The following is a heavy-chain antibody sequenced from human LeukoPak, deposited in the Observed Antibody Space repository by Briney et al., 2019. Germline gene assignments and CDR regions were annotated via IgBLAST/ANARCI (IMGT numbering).Heavy chain of an antibody. CDR3: AKDSADSSGYYYVTLYYFDY. D-gene: IGHD3-22*01. J-gene: IGHJ4*02. V-gene: IGHV3-30*18. Sequence: GRSLRLSCAASGFTFSSYGMHWVRQAPGKGLEWVAVISYDGSNKYYADSVKGRFTISRDNSKNTLYLQMNSLRAEDTAVYYCAKDSADSSGYYYVTLYYFDYWGQGTLVTVSS. CDR2: ISYDGSNK. CDR1: GFTFSSYG.